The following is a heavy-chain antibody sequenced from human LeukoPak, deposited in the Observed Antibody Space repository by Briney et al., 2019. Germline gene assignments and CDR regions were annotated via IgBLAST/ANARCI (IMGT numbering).Heavy chain of an antibody. V-gene: IGHV4-39*07. D-gene: IGHD3-22*01. CDR2: IYYSGST. CDR3: ARGHGYYDSSGYYGREYFDY. CDR1: GGSISSSSYY. Sequence: SETLSLTCTVSGGSISSSSYYWGWIRQPPGKGLEWIGSIYYSGSTYYNPSLKSRVTISVDTSKNQFSLKLSSVTAADTAVYYCARGHGYYDSSGYYGREYFDYWGQGTLVTVSS. J-gene: IGHJ4*02.